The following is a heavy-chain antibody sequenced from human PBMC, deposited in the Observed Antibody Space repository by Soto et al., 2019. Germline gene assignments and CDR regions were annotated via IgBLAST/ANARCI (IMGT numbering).Heavy chain of an antibody. CDR3: AREGRFGELSD. V-gene: IGHV1-2*04. J-gene: IGHJ4*02. Sequence: ASVKVSCKASGYTFTGYYMHWVRQAPGQGLEWMGWINPNSGDTNYAQKFQGWVTMTRDTSISTAYMELSRLRSDDTAVYYCAREGRFGELSDWGQGTLVTVSS. CDR1: GYTFTGYY. D-gene: IGHD3-10*01. CDR2: INPNSGDT.